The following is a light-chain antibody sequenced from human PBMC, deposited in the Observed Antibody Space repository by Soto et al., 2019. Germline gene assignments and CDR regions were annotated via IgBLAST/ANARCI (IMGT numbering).Light chain of an antibody. V-gene: IGLV2-14*01. Sequence: QSALTQPASVSGSPGQWITISCTGTSSDVGGYNYVSWYQQHPGKAPKLMIYAVSNRPSGVSNRFSGSKSGNTASLTISGLQAEDEADYYCSSYTSSSTWVFGGGTKLTVL. CDR1: SSDVGGYNY. CDR2: AVS. CDR3: SSYTSSSTWV. J-gene: IGLJ3*02.